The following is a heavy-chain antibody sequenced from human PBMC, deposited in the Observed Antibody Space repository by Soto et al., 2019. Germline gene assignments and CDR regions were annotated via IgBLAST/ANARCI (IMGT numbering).Heavy chain of an antibody. J-gene: IGHJ4*02. Sequence: GGSLRLSCAASGFTFSNYVMNWVRQAPGKGLEWVSGISGSGGSTYYENSLKGRFTISRDNSKNTLYLQMNSLRAEDTAVYYCAKAIGINSRADFDYWGQGTLVTVSS. D-gene: IGHD1-26*01. CDR1: GFTFSNYV. CDR3: AKAIGINSRADFDY. V-gene: IGHV3-23*01. CDR2: ISGSGGST.